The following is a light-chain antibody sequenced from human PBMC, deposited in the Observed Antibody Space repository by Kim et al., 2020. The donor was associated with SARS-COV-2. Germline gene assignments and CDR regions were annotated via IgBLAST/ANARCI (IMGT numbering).Light chain of an antibody. CDR3: CSYAGSSTWV. CDR2: EVN. CDR1: SSDVGSYNL. Sequence: QSALTQPASVSGSPGQSITISCTGTSSDVGSYNLVSWYQQHPDKAPKLMIYEVNKRPSGVSNRFSGSKSGNTASLTISGLQADDETDYYCCSYAGSSTWVFGGGTKLTVL. J-gene: IGLJ3*02. V-gene: IGLV2-23*02.